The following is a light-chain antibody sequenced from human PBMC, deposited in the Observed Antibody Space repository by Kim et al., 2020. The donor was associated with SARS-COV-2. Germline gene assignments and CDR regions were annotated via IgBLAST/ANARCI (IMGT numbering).Light chain of an antibody. V-gene: IGKV1-33*01. J-gene: IGKJ2*01. CDR2: IAS. Sequence: SAAVGDRVTITCQASQDIKNYLNWYQQKPGKAPKLLIYIASNLEIGVSSRFSGSGSETEFTFTITSLQPEDIATYYCQQYGNMPYTFGQGTKPEIK. CDR3: QQYGNMPYT. CDR1: QDIKNY.